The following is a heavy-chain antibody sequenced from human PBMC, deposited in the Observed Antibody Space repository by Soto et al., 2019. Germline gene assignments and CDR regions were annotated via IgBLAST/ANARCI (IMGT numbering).Heavy chain of an antibody. D-gene: IGHD6-19*01. CDR3: ARDLGGWTDS. CDR2: INAGNGNT. Sequence: QVQLVQSGAEVKKPGASVKVSCKASGYTFTSYAMQWVRQAPGQRLERMGWINAGNGNTKYSQKFQGRVTITSDTSASTDYRELSSLSSEDTAVYCCARDLGGWTDSWGQGTLVTVSS. J-gene: IGHJ4*02. CDR1: GYTFTSYA. V-gene: IGHV1-3*01.